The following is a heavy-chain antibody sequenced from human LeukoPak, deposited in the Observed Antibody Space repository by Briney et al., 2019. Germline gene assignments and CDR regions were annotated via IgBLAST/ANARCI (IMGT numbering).Heavy chain of an antibody. V-gene: IGHV3-74*01. CDR2: INSDGSST. D-gene: IGHD6-13*01. CDR1: RFTFSTYW. CDR3: AKDHGGIAI. Sequence: PGGSLRLSCAASRFTFSTYWMHWVRQAPGKGLVWVSRINSDGSSTSYADSVKGRFTISRDNSKNTLYLQMNSLRAEDTAVYYCAKDHGGIAIWGQGTMVTVSS. J-gene: IGHJ3*02.